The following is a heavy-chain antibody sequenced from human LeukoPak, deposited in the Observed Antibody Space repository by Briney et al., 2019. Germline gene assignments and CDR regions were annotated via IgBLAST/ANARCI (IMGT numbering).Heavy chain of an antibody. CDR1: GFTVSSNY. Sequence: GGSLRLACAASGFTVSSNYMSWVRQAPGKGLEWVSVIYSGGSTYYADSVKGRFTISRHDSKNTLYLQMNSLRAEDTAVYYCAKDRGISAAGTLFDYWGQGTLVTVSP. CDR3: AKDRGISAAGTLFDY. V-gene: IGHV3-53*01. J-gene: IGHJ4*02. D-gene: IGHD6-13*01. CDR2: IYSGGST.